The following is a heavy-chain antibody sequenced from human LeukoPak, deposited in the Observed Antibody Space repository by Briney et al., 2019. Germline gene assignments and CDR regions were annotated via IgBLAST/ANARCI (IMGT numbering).Heavy chain of an antibody. CDR3: ARVRGPGGSCDQ. D-gene: IGHD2-15*01. CDR1: GFSFSTYA. J-gene: IGHJ4*02. Sequence: PGGSLRLSCAASGFSFSTYAMTWVRQAPGKGLEWVSYISSSGSTIYYADSVKGRFTISRDNAKNSLYLQMNSLRAEDTAVYYCARVRGPGGSCDQWGQGTLVTVSS. CDR2: ISSSGSTI. V-gene: IGHV3-48*04.